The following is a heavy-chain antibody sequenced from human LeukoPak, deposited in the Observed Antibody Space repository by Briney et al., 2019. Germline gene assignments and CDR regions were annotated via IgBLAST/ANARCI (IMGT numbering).Heavy chain of an antibody. CDR2: ISGSGGST. Sequence: QTGGSLRLSCAASGFTFSSYAMSWVRQAPGKGLEWVSAISGSGGSTYYADSVKGRFTISRDNSKDTLYLQMNSLRAEDTAVYYCARIAVAGLNYFDYWGQGTLVTVSS. V-gene: IGHV3-23*01. CDR3: ARIAVAGLNYFDY. D-gene: IGHD6-19*01. J-gene: IGHJ4*02. CDR1: GFTFSSYA.